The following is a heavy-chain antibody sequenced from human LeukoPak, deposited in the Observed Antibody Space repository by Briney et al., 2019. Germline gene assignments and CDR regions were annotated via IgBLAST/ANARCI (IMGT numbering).Heavy chain of an antibody. D-gene: IGHD6-6*01. J-gene: IGHJ4*02. CDR3: ATVYVAARAYCFDY. CDR1: GYTLTALP. CDR2: FDPEDGET. V-gene: IGHV1-24*01. Sequence: ASVKVSCKVSGYTLTALPMHWVRQAPGKGLEWMGGFDPEDGETIYAQKFQGRVTMTEDTSTDTAYMELSSLRSEDTAVYYCATVYVAARAYCFDYWGQGTLVTVSS.